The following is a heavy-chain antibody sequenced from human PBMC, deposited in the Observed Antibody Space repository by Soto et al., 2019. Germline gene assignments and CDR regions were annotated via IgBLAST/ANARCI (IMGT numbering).Heavy chain of an antibody. CDR3: ARDQGSTSGQYYIDY. V-gene: IGHV1-18*01. CDR2: ISAYNGNT. CDR1: GYTFTSYG. D-gene: IGHD2-2*01. J-gene: IGHJ4*02. Sequence: ASVKVSCKASGYTFTSYGISWVRQAPGQGLEWMGWISAYNGNTNYAQKLQGRVTMTTDTSTSTAYMELRSLRSDDTAVYYCARDQGSTSGQYYIDYWGPGTLVTVSS.